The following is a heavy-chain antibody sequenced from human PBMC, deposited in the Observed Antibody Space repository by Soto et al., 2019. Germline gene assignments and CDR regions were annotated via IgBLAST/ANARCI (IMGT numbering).Heavy chain of an antibody. Sequence: SETLSLTCTVSGVSIGNGGFHWTWIRQFPGRGLEWIGYIYYSGRTYYNPSLKSRVNISVDTSKNQFSLRLSSVSAADTAVFYCVRSRLGNYGMDVWGQGTTVTVSS. CDR3: VRSRLGNYGMDV. CDR2: IYYSGRT. CDR1: GVSIGNGGFH. D-gene: IGHD1-1*01. J-gene: IGHJ6*02. V-gene: IGHV4-31*03.